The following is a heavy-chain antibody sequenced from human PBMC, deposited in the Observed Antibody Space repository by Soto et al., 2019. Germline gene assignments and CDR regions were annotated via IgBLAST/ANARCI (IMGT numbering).Heavy chain of an antibody. CDR2: IYHSGST. V-gene: IGHV4-4*02. D-gene: IGHD3-22*01. CDR1: GGSVSSSNW. CDR3: ASVGSDYDNSGYYLP. Sequence: SETLSLTCIVSGGSVSSSNWLRVLRHPPGKGLEWSGEIYHSGSTTYNPSLKSRATISVDKSENQFSLRLKSVTAADTAVYYCASVGSDYDNSGYYLPWGPGTLVTVSS. J-gene: IGHJ5*02.